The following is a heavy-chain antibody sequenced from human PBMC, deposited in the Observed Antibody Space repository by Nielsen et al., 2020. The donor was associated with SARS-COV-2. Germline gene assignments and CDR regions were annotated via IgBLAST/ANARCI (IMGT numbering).Heavy chain of an antibody. V-gene: IGHV5-51*01. CDR3: ARNTYGGSTDY. CDR2: IYPRDSDT. D-gene: IGHD4-23*01. CDR1: GYTFTSYW. J-gene: IGHJ4*02. Sequence: GESLKISCQGSGYTFTSYWIGWVRQIPGKGLEWVGVIYPRDSDTRYNPSFQGQVTISADKSISNVYLQWSGLKASDSAMYYCARNTYGGSTDYWGQGTLVTVSS.